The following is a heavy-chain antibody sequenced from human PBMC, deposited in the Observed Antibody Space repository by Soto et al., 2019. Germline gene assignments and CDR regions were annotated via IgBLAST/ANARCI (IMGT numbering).Heavy chain of an antibody. CDR1: GFTFSSYW. J-gene: IGHJ4*02. Sequence: EVQLVESGGGLVQPGGSLRLSCAASGFTFSSYWMHWVRQAPGKGLVWVSRINSDGSSTSYADSVKGRFPISRDNAKNTLYLQMNSLIAEATAVYYCARPRPYCGGDCPDSWGQGTLVTVSS. V-gene: IGHV3-74*01. CDR3: ARPRPYCGGDCPDS. CDR2: INSDGSST. D-gene: IGHD2-21*02.